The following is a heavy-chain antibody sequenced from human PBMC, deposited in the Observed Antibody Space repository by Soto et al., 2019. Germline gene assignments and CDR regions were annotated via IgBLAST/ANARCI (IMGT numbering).Heavy chain of an antibody. CDR1: GYTFTSYG. J-gene: IGHJ6*02. CDR2: ISAYNGNT. CDR3: GRLGYGDIIYYYYYGMDV. V-gene: IGHV1-18*01. Sequence: QVQLVQSGAEVKKPGASVKVSCKASGYTFTSYGISWVRQAPGQGLEWMGWISAYNGNTNYAQKLQGRVTMTTDTSTSTAYMELRSLRSDDTAVYYCGRLGYGDIIYYYYYGMDVWGQGTTVTVSS. D-gene: IGHD4-17*01.